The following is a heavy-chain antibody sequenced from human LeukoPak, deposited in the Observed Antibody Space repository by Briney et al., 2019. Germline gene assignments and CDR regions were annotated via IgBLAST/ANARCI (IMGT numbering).Heavy chain of an antibody. J-gene: IGHJ4*02. CDR1: GGSISSYY. CDR2: IYYSGST. V-gene: IGHV4-59*01. CDR3: ARNTSGYRRGSFDY. D-gene: IGHD3-22*01. Sequence: SENLSLTCTVSGGSISSYYWSWIRQPPGKGLEWIGYIYYSGSTSYNPSLKSRVTISVDTSNNQFSLKLSSVTAADTAVYYCARNTSGYRRGSFDYWGQGTLVTVSS.